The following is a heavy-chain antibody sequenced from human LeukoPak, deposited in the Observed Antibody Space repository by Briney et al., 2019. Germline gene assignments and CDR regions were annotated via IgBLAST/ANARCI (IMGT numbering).Heavy chain of an antibody. J-gene: IGHJ4*02. V-gene: IGHV3-23*01. CDR1: GFTFSSYA. D-gene: IGHD4-11*01. CDR2: ISGSGGST. CDR3: AKDPDPYSNYALGYFDY. Sequence: GGSLRLSCAASGFTFSSYAVSWVRQAPGKGLEWVSAISGSGGSTYYADSVKGRFTISRDNSKNTLYLQMNSLRAEDTAVYYCAKDPDPYSNYALGYFDYWGQGTLVTVSS.